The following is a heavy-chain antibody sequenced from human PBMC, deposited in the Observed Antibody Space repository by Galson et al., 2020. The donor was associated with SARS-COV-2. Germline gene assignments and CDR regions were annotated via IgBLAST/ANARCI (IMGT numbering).Heavy chain of an antibody. V-gene: IGHV4-30-4*07. CDR2: IYYSGST. J-gene: IGHJ5*02. D-gene: IGHD1-1*01. CDR1: GGDISSGGYS. CDR3: VRLNQGWNSFDP. Sequence: SQTLSLTCAVSGGDISSGGYSWSWIRQPPGKGLEWIGYIYYSGSTYYSPSLKSRVTISRDTSKNHFSLKLTSVTAADTAVYFCVRLNQGWNSFDPWGRGTLVTVSS.